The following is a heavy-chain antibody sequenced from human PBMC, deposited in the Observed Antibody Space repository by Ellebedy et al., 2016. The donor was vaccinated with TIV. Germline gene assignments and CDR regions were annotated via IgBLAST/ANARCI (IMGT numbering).Heavy chain of an antibody. CDR1: GASISRNY. CDR3: ARHPPNGPTPLPPYDY. V-gene: IGHV4-59*08. CDR2: FYSGLSP. Sequence: MPGGSLRLSCAVSGASISRNYCPWILQLPRTGLEWIGYFYSGLSPPYNPSLKSRGSMSADTSKNQFSLNLSSVTAADTAVYYCARHPPNGPTPLPPYDYWGQGTVVTVSS. D-gene: IGHD2-8*01. J-gene: IGHJ4*02.